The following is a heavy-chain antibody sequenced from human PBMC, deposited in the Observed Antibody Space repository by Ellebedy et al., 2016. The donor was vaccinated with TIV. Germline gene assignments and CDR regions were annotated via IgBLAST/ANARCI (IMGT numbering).Heavy chain of an antibody. CDR3: AKGDSSCYSLDV. D-gene: IGHD3-22*01. Sequence: MPSETMSLTCTVSGGSISSGGYYWSWIRQHPGKGLEWIGYIYYSGSTYYNPSLTSLVTLSVDTSKNQFSLKLSSVTAADTAVYYCAKGDSSCYSLDVWGQGTTVTVSS. J-gene: IGHJ6*02. V-gene: IGHV4-31*01. CDR2: IYYSGST. CDR1: GGSISSGGYY.